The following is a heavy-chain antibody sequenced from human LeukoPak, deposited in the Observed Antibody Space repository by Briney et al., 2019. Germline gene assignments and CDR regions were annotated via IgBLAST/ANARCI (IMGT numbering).Heavy chain of an antibody. V-gene: IGHV4-39*01. D-gene: IGHD4-23*01. J-gene: IGHJ3*02. CDR3: ARPAVVTDAFDI. CDR2: IYYSGST. Sequence: SETLSLTCTVSGGSISSSSYYWGWIRQPPGKGLEWIGSIYYSGSTYYNPSLKSRVTISVDTSKNQCSLKLSSVTAADTAVYYCARPAVVTDAFDIWGQGTMVTVSS. CDR1: GGSISSSSYY.